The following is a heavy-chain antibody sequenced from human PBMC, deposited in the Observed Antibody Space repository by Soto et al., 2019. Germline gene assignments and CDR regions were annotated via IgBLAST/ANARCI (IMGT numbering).Heavy chain of an antibody. Sequence: EVPLVESGGGLVQPGGSLRLSCAASGFTFSSYSMNWVRQAPGKGLEWVSSISSSSSYIYYADSVKGRFTISRDNRKTSLYLQMNRLRPEDTAVYSCASSYSSSWYYCYFDLWGRGTLVTVSS. D-gene: IGHD6-13*01. CDR1: GFTFSSYS. CDR2: ISSSSSYI. V-gene: IGHV3-21*01. CDR3: ASSYSSSWYYCYFDL. J-gene: IGHJ2*01.